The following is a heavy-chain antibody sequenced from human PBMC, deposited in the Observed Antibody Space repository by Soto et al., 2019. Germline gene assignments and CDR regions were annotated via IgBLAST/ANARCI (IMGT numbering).Heavy chain of an antibody. D-gene: IGHD4-17*01. Sequence: EVQLVESAGGLVQPGGSLRLSCAASGFTFSSYEMNWVRQAPGKGLEWVSYISSSGSTIYYADSVKGRFTISRDNAKNSLYLQMNSLRAEDTAVYYCARNHDYGGFSDYWGQGTLVTVSS. CDR3: ARNHDYGGFSDY. CDR1: GFTFSSYE. CDR2: ISSSGSTI. J-gene: IGHJ4*02. V-gene: IGHV3-48*03.